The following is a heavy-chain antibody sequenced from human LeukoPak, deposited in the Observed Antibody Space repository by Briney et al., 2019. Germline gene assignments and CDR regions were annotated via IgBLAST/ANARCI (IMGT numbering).Heavy chain of an antibody. CDR1: GFTFSSYS. V-gene: IGHV3-21*01. D-gene: IGHD4-11*01. CDR3: ARDPSTVTSLFDY. Sequence: GGSLRLSCAASGFTFSSYSMNWVRQAPGKGLEWVSSISSSSSYIYYADSVKGRFTISRDNAKNSLYLQMNSLRAEDTAVYYCARDPSTVTSLFDYWGQGTLVTVSS. CDR2: ISSSSSYI. J-gene: IGHJ4*02.